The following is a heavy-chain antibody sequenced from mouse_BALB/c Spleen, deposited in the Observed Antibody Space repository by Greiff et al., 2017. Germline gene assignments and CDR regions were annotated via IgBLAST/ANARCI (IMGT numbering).Heavy chain of an antibody. D-gene: IGHD2-12*01. CDR2: IDPENGDT. J-gene: IGHJ4*01. CDR1: GFNIKDYY. V-gene: IGHV14-4*02. Sequence: EVQLQQSGAELVRSGASVKLSCTASGFNIKDYYMHWVKQRPEQGLEWIGWIDPENGDTEYAPKFQGKATMTADTSSNTAYLQLSSLTSEDTAVYYCNGGSIEGAMDYWGQGTSVTVSS. CDR3: NGGSIEGAMDY.